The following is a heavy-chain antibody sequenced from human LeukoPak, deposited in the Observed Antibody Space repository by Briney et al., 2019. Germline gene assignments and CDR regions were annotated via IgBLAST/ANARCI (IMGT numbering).Heavy chain of an antibody. CDR3: AGGLSSTSSYYYYGMDV. Sequence: PGGTLRLSCAASGFTFSSYAMHWVRQVPGKGLEWVAVISYDGSNKYYADSVKGRFTISRDNSKNTLYLQMNSLRAEDTAVYYCAGGLSSTSSYYYYGMDVWGQGTTVTVSS. J-gene: IGHJ6*02. CDR2: ISYDGSNK. V-gene: IGHV3-30-3*01. CDR1: GFTFSSYA. D-gene: IGHD2-2*01.